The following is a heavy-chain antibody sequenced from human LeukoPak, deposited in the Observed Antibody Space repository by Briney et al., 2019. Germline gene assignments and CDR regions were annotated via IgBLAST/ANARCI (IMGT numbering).Heavy chain of an antibody. CDR2: ISSSSSYI. CDR1: GFTFSSYS. J-gene: IGHJ4*02. V-gene: IGHV3-21*01. CDR3: ARVLESEMATIGATDY. D-gene: IGHD5-24*01. Sequence: GGSLRLSCAASGFTFSSYSMNWVRQAPGKGLEWVSSISSSSSYIYYADSVKGRFTISRDNAKNSLYLQMNSLRAGDTAVYYCARVLESEMATIGATDYWGQGTLVTVSS.